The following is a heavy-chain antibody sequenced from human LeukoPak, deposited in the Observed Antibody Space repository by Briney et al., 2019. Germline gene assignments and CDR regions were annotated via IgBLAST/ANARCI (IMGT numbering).Heavy chain of an antibody. Sequence: SETLSLTCTVSGGSISSYYWSWIRQPPGKGLEWIGYIYYSGSTNYNPSLKSRVTISVDTSKNQFSLKLSSVTAADTAVYYCARGGGGRSSTSCYWYWGQGTLVTVTS. V-gene: IGHV4-59*01. CDR2: IYYSGST. J-gene: IGHJ4*02. CDR1: GGSISSYY. D-gene: IGHD2-2*01. CDR3: ARGGGGRSSTSCYWY.